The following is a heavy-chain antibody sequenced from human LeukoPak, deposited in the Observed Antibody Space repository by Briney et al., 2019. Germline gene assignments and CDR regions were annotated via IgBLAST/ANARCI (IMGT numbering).Heavy chain of an antibody. Sequence: PSETLSLTCTVSGGSISSGSYYLSWIRQPAGKGLEWIGRIYTSGSTNYNPSLKSRYTISVDTSKNQFSLKLSSVTAADTAVYYCARETTVTSYFDYWGQGTLVTVSS. J-gene: IGHJ4*02. CDR1: GGSISSGSYY. V-gene: IGHV4-61*02. CDR3: ARETTVTSYFDY. CDR2: IYTSGST. D-gene: IGHD4-17*01.